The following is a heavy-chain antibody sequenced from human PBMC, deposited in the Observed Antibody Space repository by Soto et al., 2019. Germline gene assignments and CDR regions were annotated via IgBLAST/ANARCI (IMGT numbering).Heavy chain of an antibody. CDR2: IYYSGST. Sequence: SETLSLTCTVSGGSMSSYYWSWIRQPPGKGLEWIGYIYYSGSTNYNPSLKSRVTISVDTSKNQFSLKLSSVTAADTAVYYCARQHYYDSSGYYTWNWGQGTLVTVSS. CDR1: GGSMSSYY. D-gene: IGHD3-22*01. J-gene: IGHJ4*02. V-gene: IGHV4-59*01. CDR3: ARQHYYDSSGYYTWN.